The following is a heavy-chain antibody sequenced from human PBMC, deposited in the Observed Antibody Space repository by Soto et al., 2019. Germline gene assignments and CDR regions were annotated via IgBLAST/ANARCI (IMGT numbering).Heavy chain of an antibody. CDR1: GFTFSNYG. Sequence: QVQLVESGGGVVQPGRSLRLSCAASGFTFSNYGMHWVRQAPGKGLEWVAVISYDGSNKYYADSVKGRFTISRDNSKNTLYLQMNSLRAEDTAAYYCAKAARAYYYDSSGGYWGQGTLVTVSS. V-gene: IGHV3-30*18. CDR2: ISYDGSNK. D-gene: IGHD3-22*01. J-gene: IGHJ4*02. CDR3: AKAARAYYYDSSGGY.